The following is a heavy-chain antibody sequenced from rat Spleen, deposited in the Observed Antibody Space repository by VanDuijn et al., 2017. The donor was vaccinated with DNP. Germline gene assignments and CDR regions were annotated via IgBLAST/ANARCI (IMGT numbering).Heavy chain of an antibody. CDR2: TNYDGGRT. CDR1: GFTFSDYY. D-gene: IGHD4-3*01. Sequence: EVQLVESGGGLVQPGRSLKLSCAASGFTFSDYYMAWVRQTPTKGLEWVAYTNYDGGRTYYGDSVKGRFTISRDNAKSTLYLQMNSLRFEDTATYYCASWGIRAYYFDSWGQGVMVTVSS. J-gene: IGHJ2*01. V-gene: IGHV5-22*01. CDR3: ASWGIRAYYFDS.